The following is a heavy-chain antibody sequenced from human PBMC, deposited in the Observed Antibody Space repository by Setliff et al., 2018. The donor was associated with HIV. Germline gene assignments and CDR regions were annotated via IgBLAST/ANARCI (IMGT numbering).Heavy chain of an antibody. CDR3: ARGGTAAAGYLDN. CDR2: IYHSGST. V-gene: IGHV4-38-2*01. Sequence: SETLSLTCAVSTYSISSGYYWGWIRLPPGKGLEWIGSIYHSGSTYYNPSLKSRVTILVDTSKKQFSVKLSSVTAADTAVYYCARGGTAAAGYLDNWGQGTPVTVSS. J-gene: IGHJ4*02. CDR1: TYSISSGYY. D-gene: IGHD6-13*01.